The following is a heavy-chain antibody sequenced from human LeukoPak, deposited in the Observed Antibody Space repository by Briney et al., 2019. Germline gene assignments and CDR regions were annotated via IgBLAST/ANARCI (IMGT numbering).Heavy chain of an antibody. D-gene: IGHD5-12*01. CDR3: ARAPQVAYFDY. Sequence: PGGSLRLSCVASGFSFSNYEMNWVRQAPGKGLEWVSYISNRGNTIYYADSVKGRFTISRDNAKNSLYLQMNSLRAEDTAVYYCARAPQVAYFDYWGQGTLITVSS. J-gene: IGHJ4*02. CDR1: GFSFSNYE. V-gene: IGHV3-48*03. CDR2: ISNRGNTI.